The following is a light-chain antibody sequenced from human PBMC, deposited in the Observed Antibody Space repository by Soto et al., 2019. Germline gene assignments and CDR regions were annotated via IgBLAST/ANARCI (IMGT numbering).Light chain of an antibody. J-gene: IGKJ1*01. V-gene: IGKV3-11*01. Sequence: RSSQSVSSYLAWYQQKPGQAPRLLIYDASNRATGIPARFSGSGSGTHFTLSICGLGPEDYAVYCCQQYGSPPPRKCGQGTKVDIK. CDR1: QSVSSY. CDR3: QQYGSPPPRK. CDR2: DAS.